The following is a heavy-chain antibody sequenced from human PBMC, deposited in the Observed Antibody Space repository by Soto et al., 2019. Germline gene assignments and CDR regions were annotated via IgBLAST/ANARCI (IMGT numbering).Heavy chain of an antibody. V-gene: IGHV5-10-1*01. Sequence: PGESLKISCKGSGYNFGGYWISWVRQTPGKGLEWMGRIDPTDSSSNYNPSFEGHVTVSAEKSISTAYLEWSSLKTSDTAIYYCARHAAYTFSENFDFWGQGTLVTVPS. CDR1: GYNFGGYW. CDR2: IDPTDSSS. CDR3: ARHAAYTFSENFDF. J-gene: IGHJ4*02. D-gene: IGHD3-10*01.